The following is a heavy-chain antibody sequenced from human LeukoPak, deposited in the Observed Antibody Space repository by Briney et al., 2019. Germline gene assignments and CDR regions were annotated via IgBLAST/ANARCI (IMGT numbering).Heavy chain of an antibody. CDR1: GGSISSYY. Sequence: PSETLSLTCTVSGGSISSYYWSWIRQPPGKGLECIGYIHYSGSTNYNPSLKSRVTISVDTSKNQFSLKLSSVTAADTAVYYCARVVWDGYNYFVPYAFDIWGQGTMVTVSS. V-gene: IGHV4-59*01. CDR3: ARVVWDGYNYFVPYAFDI. CDR2: IHYSGST. D-gene: IGHD5-24*01. J-gene: IGHJ3*02.